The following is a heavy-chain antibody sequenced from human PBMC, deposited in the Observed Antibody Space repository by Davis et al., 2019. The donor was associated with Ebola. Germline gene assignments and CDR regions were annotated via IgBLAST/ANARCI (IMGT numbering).Heavy chain of an antibody. J-gene: IGHJ4*02. CDR2: ISSSSSYT. D-gene: IGHD6-19*01. CDR1: GFTFSDYY. V-gene: IGHV3-11*06. CDR3: ARDLPTGIAVAGNFDY. Sequence: GESLKISCAASGFTFSDYYMSWIRQAPGKGLEWVSYISSSSSYTNYADSVKGRFTISRDNAKNSLYLQMNSLRAEDTAVYYCARDLPTGIAVAGNFDYWGQGTLVTVSS.